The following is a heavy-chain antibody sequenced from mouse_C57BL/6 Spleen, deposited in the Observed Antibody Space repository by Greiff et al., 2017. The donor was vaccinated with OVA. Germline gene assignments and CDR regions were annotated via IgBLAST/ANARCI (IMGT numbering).Heavy chain of an antibody. V-gene: IGHV1-19*01. CDR3: ARKYYGITHFDY. D-gene: IGHD1-1*01. J-gene: IGHJ2*01. Sequence: VQLQQSGPVLVKPGASVKMSCKASGYTFTDYYMNWVKQSHGKSLEWIGVINPYNGGTSYNQKFKGKATLTVDKSSSTPYMELNSLTSEDSAVYYCARKYYGITHFDYGGEGTTLTVSS. CDR1: GYTFTDYY. CDR2: INPYNGGT.